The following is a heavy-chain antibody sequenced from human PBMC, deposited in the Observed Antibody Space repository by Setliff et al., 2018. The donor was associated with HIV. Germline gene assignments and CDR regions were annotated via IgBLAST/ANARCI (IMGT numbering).Heavy chain of an antibody. Sequence: PSETLSLTCAVPGYSISSGYYWGWIRQPPGKGLEWIGSIYHSGSTYYNPSLKSRVTISVDTSKNQFSLKLSSVTAADTAVYYCARPGKAYDSSGYWGYWGQGTLVTVSS. D-gene: IGHD3-22*01. J-gene: IGHJ4*02. CDR1: GYSISSGYY. V-gene: IGHV4-38-2*01. CDR3: ARPGKAYDSSGYWGY. CDR2: IYHSGST.